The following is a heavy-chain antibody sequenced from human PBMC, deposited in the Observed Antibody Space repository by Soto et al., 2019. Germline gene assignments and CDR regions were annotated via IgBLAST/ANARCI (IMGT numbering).Heavy chain of an antibody. D-gene: IGHD2-21*01. Sequence: QVQLRESGPGLVKTSGTLSLTCAVSGGSISSTNWWTWVRQPPGKGLEWIGEIYHSGSPTYSPSFRRRAPSSVDKSNHPLSLRLRSVTAAATAVYYCATLPPRIVVALLPIPTWGQGILVTVSS. CDR1: GGSISSTNW. J-gene: IGHJ5*02. CDR2: IYHSGSP. CDR3: ATLPPRIVVALLPIPT. V-gene: IGHV4-4*02.